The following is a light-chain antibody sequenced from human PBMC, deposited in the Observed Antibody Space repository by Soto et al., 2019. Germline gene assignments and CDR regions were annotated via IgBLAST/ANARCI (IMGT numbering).Light chain of an antibody. CDR2: KAS. Sequence: DIQMTQSPSTLSASVGDRVTITCRASQNINNGLAWYQQKPGRAPNLLIYKASILESWVPSRFSGSGSGTEFTLTISSLQPDDFATYFCLSYDSYSYTFGQGTELEIK. CDR1: QNINNG. J-gene: IGKJ2*01. CDR3: LSYDSYSYT. V-gene: IGKV1-5*03.